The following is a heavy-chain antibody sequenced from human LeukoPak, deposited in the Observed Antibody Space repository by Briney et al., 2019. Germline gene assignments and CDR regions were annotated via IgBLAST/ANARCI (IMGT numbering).Heavy chain of an antibody. CDR3: ARQAYHYYYYTDV. V-gene: IGHV3-21*01. CDR2: ISSDSNHI. J-gene: IGHJ6*03. Sequence: PGGSLRLSCSTSGFIFSDYGMNWVRQAPGKGLEWISSISSDSNHIYYADSVKGRFTISRDNARNSVFLQMNSLRAEDTAIYYCARQAYHYYYYTDVWGNGTAVTVSS. CDR1: GFIFSDYG.